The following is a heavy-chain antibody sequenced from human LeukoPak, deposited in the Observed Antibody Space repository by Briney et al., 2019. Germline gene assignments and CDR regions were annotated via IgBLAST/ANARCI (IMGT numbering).Heavy chain of an antibody. CDR2: ISWDGGST. Sequence: GGSLRLSCAASGFTFDDYTMHWVRQAPGKGLEWVSPISWDGGSTYYADSVKGRFTISRDNSKNSLYLQMNSLRTEDTALYYCAKDIGYDSSGYSVPDYWGQGTLVTVSS. CDR3: AKDIGYDSSGYSVPDY. V-gene: IGHV3-43*01. D-gene: IGHD3-22*01. J-gene: IGHJ4*02. CDR1: GFTFDDYT.